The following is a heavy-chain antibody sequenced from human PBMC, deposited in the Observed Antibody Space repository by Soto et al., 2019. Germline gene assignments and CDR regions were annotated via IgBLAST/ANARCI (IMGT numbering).Heavy chain of an antibody. V-gene: IGHV3-66*01. CDR2: LYSGGTT. J-gene: IGHJ4*02. CDR3: ARWTEVSGLDY. Sequence: EVQLVESGGGLVQPGGSLRLSCAASGFTVSSNYMSWVRQAPGKGLEWVSVLYSGGTTNYADSVKGRFSISRDNSKNTLYLQMNSLRADDTGVYCCARWTEVSGLDYWGQGTLVTVSS. CDR1: GFTVSSNY.